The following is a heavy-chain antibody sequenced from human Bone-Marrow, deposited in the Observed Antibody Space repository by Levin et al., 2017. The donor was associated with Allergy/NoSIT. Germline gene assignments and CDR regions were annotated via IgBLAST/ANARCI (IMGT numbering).Heavy chain of an antibody. D-gene: IGHD6-13*01. V-gene: IGHV3-48*01. J-gene: IGHJ6*02. CDR3: ARGIAARHHYYAMDV. CDR2: ISSSGATK. Sequence: GGSLRLSCAASGFTFSNYSLNWVRQAPGKGLEWFSYISSSGATKYYADSVKGRFTVSRDNVKNSLSLQMNGLRAEDTAIYYCARGIAARHHYYAMDVWGQGTTVTVSS. CDR1: GFTFSNYS.